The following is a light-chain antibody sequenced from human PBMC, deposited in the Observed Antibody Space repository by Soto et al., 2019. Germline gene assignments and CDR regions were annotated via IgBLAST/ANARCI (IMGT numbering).Light chain of an antibody. J-gene: IGLJ2*01. CDR1: SSDVGNYNL. Sequence: QSALTQPASVSGSPGQSIAISCTGTSSDVGNYNLVSWYQQHPGKAPNLMIYEGTKRPSGVSNRFSGSKSGNTASLTISGLQAEDEADYYCCSYAGSSTHVVFGGGTKLTVL. CDR3: CSYAGSSTHVV. V-gene: IGLV2-23*01. CDR2: EGT.